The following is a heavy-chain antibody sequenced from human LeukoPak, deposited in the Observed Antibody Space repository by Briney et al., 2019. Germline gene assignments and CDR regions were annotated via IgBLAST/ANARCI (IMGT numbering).Heavy chain of an antibody. Sequence: PGGSLRLSCAASGFSFSSYDMSWIRQAPGKGLEWVSAISRSSDSTYYTDSVKGRFTISRDNSRNTLSLQMNNLRAEDTAVYYCAKGGVDYWGQGTLVTVSS. D-gene: IGHD4-17*01. J-gene: IGHJ4*02. V-gene: IGHV3-23*01. CDR3: AKGGVDY. CDR2: ISRSSDST. CDR1: GFSFSSYD.